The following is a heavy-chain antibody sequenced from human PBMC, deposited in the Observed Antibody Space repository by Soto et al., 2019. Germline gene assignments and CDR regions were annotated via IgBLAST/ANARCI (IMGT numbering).Heavy chain of an antibody. D-gene: IGHD3-10*01. CDR2: ISSNGGST. J-gene: IGHJ4*02. CDR1: GFTFSSYA. CDR3: ARSGDSYYFAS. V-gene: IGHV3-64*01. Sequence: EVQLVESGGGLVQPGGSLRLSCAASGFTFSSYAMHWVRQAPGKGLEYVSAISSNGGSTYYANSVKGRFTISRDNSKNTLSLQMRSLRAEDIAVYYCARSGDSYYFASWGQGTLVTVSS.